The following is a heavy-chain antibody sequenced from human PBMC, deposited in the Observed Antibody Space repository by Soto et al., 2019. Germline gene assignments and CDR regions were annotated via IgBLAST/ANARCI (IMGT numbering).Heavy chain of an antibody. Sequence: PGGSVRLSCAASGFTFSSYGMHWARQAPGKELEWVAVIWSDGSNKYYADSVKGRFTISRDNSKNTLYLQMNSLGAEDTAVYYCARDRCLPYSSRDMSFVMDVWGQGTTVT. CDR2: IWSDGSNK. J-gene: IGHJ6*01. CDR1: GFTFSSYG. V-gene: IGHV3-33*01. CDR3: ARDRCLPYSSRDMSFVMDV. D-gene: IGHD6-13*01.